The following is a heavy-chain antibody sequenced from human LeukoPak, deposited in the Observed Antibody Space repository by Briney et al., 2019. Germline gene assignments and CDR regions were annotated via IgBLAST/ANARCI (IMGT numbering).Heavy chain of an antibody. J-gene: IGHJ6*02. D-gene: IGHD3-22*01. V-gene: IGHV3-11*06. CDR1: GFTFSDYY. Sequence: GGSLRLSCAASGFTFSDYYMSWIRQAPGKGLEWVSSISSSSSYIYYADSVKGRFTISRDNAKNSLYLQMNSLRAEDTAVYYCARDRVEVTYYYDSSGYYTHSYYYYGMDVWGQGTTVTVSS. CDR2: ISSSSSYI. CDR3: ARDRVEVTYYYDSSGYYTHSYYYYGMDV.